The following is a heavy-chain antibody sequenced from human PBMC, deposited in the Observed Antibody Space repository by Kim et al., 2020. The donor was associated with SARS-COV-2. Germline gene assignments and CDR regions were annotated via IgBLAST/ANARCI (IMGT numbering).Heavy chain of an antibody. D-gene: IGHD6-13*01. Sequence: ASVKVSCKASGYTFTSYGISWVRQAPGQGLEWMGWISAYNGNTNYAQKLQGRVTMTTDTSTSTAYMELRSLRSDDTAVYYCARGGARYSSSWDDYYYYYGMDVWGQGTTVTVSS. CDR3: ARGGARYSSSWDDYYYYYGMDV. V-gene: IGHV1-18*01. CDR2: ISAYNGNT. J-gene: IGHJ6*02. CDR1: GYTFTSYG.